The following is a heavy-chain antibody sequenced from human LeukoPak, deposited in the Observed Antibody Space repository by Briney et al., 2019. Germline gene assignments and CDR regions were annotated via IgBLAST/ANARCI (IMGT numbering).Heavy chain of an antibody. Sequence: SETLSLTCAVSGGSISSSNWWSWLRQPPGKGLEWIGEIYHRGSINYNPSLKSRVTISVDKSKNQFSLTLRSVTAADTAVYYCAKNPRNGYTFDYWGQGTLVTVSS. J-gene: IGHJ4*02. D-gene: IGHD5-24*01. V-gene: IGHV4-4*02. CDR1: GGSISSSNW. CDR2: IYHRGSI. CDR3: AKNPRNGYTFDY.